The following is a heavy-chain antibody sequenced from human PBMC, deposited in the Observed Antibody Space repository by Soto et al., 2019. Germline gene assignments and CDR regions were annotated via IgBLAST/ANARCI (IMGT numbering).Heavy chain of an antibody. D-gene: IGHD2-15*01. CDR1: GYTFTSYG. CDR2: ISAYNGNT. J-gene: IGHJ3*02. Sequence: ASVKVSCKASGYTFTSYGISWVRQAPGQGLEWMGWISAYNGNTNYAQKLQGRVTMTTDTSTSTAYMGLRSLRSDDTAVYYCARVRDIGDAFDIWGQGTMVTVSS. CDR3: ARVRDIGDAFDI. V-gene: IGHV1-18*01.